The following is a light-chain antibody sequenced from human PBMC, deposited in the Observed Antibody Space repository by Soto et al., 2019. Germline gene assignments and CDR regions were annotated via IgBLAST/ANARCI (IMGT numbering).Light chain of an antibody. Sequence: DIQTTQSPSTLSASVGATVTVTCRASQSVSGWLAWYQQKPGEAPKLLIYDAFALPRGVPSRFSGSGSGTTGTLTIASLQPDDGATYYGQQYETFSGTFGPGTKVDI. CDR2: DAF. CDR3: QQYETFSGT. J-gene: IGKJ1*01. CDR1: QSVSGW. V-gene: IGKV1-5*01.